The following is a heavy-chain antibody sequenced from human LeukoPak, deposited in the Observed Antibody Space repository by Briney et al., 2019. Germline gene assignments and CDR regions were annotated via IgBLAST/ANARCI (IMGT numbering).Heavy chain of an antibody. CDR2: INAGNGNT. CDR1: GYTFTRYL. CDR3: VRHIKPAGPWDGMDV. D-gene: IGHD1-26*01. V-gene: IGHV1-3*01. Sequence: ASVKVSCKASGYTFTRYLMYWVRQAPGQRPEWMGWINAGNGNTKYSQKFQGRVTITRDTSASTAYMELSSLRSEDTAVYYCVRHIKPAGPWDGMDVWGQGTTVIVSS. J-gene: IGHJ6*02.